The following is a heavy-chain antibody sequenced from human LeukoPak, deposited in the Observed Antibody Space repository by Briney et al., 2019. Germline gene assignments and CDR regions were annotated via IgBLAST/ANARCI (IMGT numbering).Heavy chain of an antibody. CDR2: IYYSGST. Sequence: SETLSLTCTVSGGSISGSSYYWGWIRQPPGKGLEWIGSIYYSGSTYYNPSLKSRVTISVDTSKNQFSLKLSSVTAADTAVYYCARLGEMATTYFDYWGQGTLVTVSS. V-gene: IGHV4-39*01. D-gene: IGHD5-24*01. CDR3: ARLGEMATTYFDY. J-gene: IGHJ4*02. CDR1: GGSISGSSYY.